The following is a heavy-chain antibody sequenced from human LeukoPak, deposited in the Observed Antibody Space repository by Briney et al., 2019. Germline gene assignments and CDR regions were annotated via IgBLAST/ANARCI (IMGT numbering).Heavy chain of an antibody. CDR1: GFTFSSYA. CDR2: ISGSGGST. Sequence: GGSLRLSCAASGFTFSSYAMSWVRQAPGKGLEWVSAISGSGGSTYYADSVKGRFTISRDNSKNTLYLQMNSLRAEDTAVYYCAKGNYYDSSGSTLDYWGQGTLVTVSS. J-gene: IGHJ4*02. D-gene: IGHD3-22*01. V-gene: IGHV3-23*01. CDR3: AKGNYYDSSGSTLDY.